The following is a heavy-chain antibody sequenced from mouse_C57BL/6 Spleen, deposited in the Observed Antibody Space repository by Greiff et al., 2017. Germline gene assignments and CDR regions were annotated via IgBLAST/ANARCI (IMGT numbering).Heavy chain of an antibody. CDR3: TKDYKSSSYGYFDY. D-gene: IGHD1-1*01. V-gene: IGHV1-15*01. CDR2: IDPETGGT. Sequence: QVQLQQSGAELVRPGASVTLSCKASGYTFTDYEMHWVKQTPVHGLEWIGAIDPETGGTAYNQKFKGKAILTADKSYSTAYMELRSLTSEDSADYYSTKDYKSSSYGYFDYWGQGTTLTVSS. CDR1: GYTFTDYE. J-gene: IGHJ2*01.